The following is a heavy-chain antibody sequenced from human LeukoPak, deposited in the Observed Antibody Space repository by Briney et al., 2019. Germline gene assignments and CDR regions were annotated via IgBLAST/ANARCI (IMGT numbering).Heavy chain of an antibody. CDR2: MNLNSGNT. CDR1: GYTFTSYD. J-gene: IGHJ6*03. CDR3: ARGGLTIFGVEALYYYYMDV. V-gene: IGHV1-8*01. D-gene: IGHD3-3*01. Sequence: ASVTVSCKASGYTFTSYDINWVRQATGQGVEWMGWMNLNSGNTGYAQKFQGRVTMTRNTSISTAYMELSSLRSEDTAVYYCARGGLTIFGVEALYYYYMDVWGKGTTVTVSS.